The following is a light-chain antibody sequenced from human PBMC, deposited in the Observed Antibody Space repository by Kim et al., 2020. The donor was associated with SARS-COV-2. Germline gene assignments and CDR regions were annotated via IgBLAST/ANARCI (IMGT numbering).Light chain of an antibody. CDR2: DAS. J-gene: IGKJ2*01. Sequence: DIQLTQSPSTLSVSVGDRVTITCRASQSISSWLAWYQQKPGQAPKLLIYDASSLDSGIPARFSGSGSGTEFTLTISSLQPVDFATYYCEWHKRYIYTWGRG. V-gene: IGKV1-5*01. CDR3: EWHKRYIYT. CDR1: QSISSW.